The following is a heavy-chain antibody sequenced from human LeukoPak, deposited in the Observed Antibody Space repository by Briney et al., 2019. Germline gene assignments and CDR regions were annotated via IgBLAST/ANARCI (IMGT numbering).Heavy chain of an antibody. J-gene: IGHJ1*01. CDR3: ATSIVGLTYDEHFQH. V-gene: IGHV3-53*01. D-gene: IGHD1-26*01. CDR2: IY. Sequence: GGSLRLSCAASGFAVSSNHMNWVCQAPGKGLEWVSVIYADSVKGRFTISRDNSKNTLYLQMNSPRAEDTAVYYCATSIVGLTYDEHFQHWGQGTLVTVSS. CDR1: GFAVSSNH.